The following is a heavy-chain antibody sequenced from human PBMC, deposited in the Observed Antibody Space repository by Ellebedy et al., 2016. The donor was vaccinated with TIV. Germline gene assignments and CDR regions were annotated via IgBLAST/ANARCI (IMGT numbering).Heavy chain of an antibody. D-gene: IGHD6-19*01. CDR3: ARVRKQWLAYFDY. J-gene: IGHJ4*02. CDR2: INHSGST. V-gene: IGHV4-34*01. CDR1: GGSFSGYY. Sequence: SQTLSLTCXVYGGSFSGYYWSWIRQPPGKGLEWIGEINHSGSTNYNPSLKSRVTISVDTSKNQFSLKLSSVTAADTAVYYCARVRKQWLAYFDYWGQGTLVTVSS.